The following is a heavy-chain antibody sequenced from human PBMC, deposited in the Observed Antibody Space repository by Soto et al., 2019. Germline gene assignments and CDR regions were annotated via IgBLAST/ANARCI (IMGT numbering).Heavy chain of an antibody. CDR2: MNPNSGNT. J-gene: IGHJ5*02. Sequence: QVQLVQSGAEVKKPGASVKVSCKASGYTFIGYDINWVRQATGQGLEWMGWMNPNSGNTVYTQNFQGRVTMTRNTSISTAYMELNSLRSDDTAVYYCARGPNDILSAWGQGTLVTVSS. D-gene: IGHD3-9*01. CDR3: ARGPNDILSA. CDR1: GYTFIGYD. V-gene: IGHV1-8*01.